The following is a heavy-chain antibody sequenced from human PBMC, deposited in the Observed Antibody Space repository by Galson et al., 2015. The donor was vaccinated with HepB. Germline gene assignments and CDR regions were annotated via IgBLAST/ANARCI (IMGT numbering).Heavy chain of an antibody. CDR2: INPSGGST. D-gene: IGHD6-13*01. CDR1: GYTFTSYY. Sequence: SVKVSCKASGYTFTSYYMHWVRQAPGQGLEWMGIINPSGGSTSYAQKLQGRVTMTRDTSTSTVYMELSSLRSEDTAVYYCARGERQSGSSWYNYFDYWGQGTLVTVSS. CDR3: ARGERQSGSSWYNYFDY. V-gene: IGHV1-46*04. J-gene: IGHJ4*02.